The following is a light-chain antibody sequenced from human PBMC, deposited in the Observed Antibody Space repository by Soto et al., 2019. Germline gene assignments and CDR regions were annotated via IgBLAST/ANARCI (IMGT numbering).Light chain of an antibody. CDR3: QQRSNWPPT. CDR2: DAS. V-gene: IGKV3-11*01. Sequence: EIVLTQSPATLSLSPGERATLSCRASQSVSSYLAWYQQKPGQAPRLLIYDASNRATGIPARFSGSGSGTDFTLTISSLEPEDFAAYYCQQRSNWPPTFGGGTRWIS. J-gene: IGKJ4*01. CDR1: QSVSSY.